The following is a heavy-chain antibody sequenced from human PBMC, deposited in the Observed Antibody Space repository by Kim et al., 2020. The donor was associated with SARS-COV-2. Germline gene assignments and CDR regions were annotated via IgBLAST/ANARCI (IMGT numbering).Heavy chain of an antibody. D-gene: IGHD1-7*01. CDR3: ARVAPNFYFDY. CDR2: T. J-gene: IGHJ4*02. V-gene: IGHV1-46*01. Sequence: TSYAQKFQGRVTMPRDTSTSTVYMELSSLRSEDTAVYYCARVAPNFYFDYWGQGTLVTVSS.